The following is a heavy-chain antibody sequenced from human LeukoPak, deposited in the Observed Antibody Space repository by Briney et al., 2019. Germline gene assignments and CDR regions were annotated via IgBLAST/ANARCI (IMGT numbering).Heavy chain of an antibody. D-gene: IGHD6-19*01. CDR1: GFSFSDYY. Sequence: GGSLRLSCVASGFSFSDYYMSWIRQAPGKGLEWVSYISRSGSTIYYADSVKGRFTISRDNAKNSLYLQMNSLRAEDTAVYYCARTSGWYIGGYFDYWGQGTLVTVSS. J-gene: IGHJ4*02. CDR2: ISRSGSTI. V-gene: IGHV3-11*04. CDR3: ARTSGWYIGGYFDY.